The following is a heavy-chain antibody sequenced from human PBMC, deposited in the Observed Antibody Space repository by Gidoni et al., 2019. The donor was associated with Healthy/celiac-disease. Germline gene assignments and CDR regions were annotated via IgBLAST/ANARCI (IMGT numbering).Heavy chain of an antibody. J-gene: IGHJ5*02. CDR2: IKQDGSEK. CDR1: GFTFSSYW. CDR3: AREAPYCSGGSCYGGIFWFDP. V-gene: IGHV3-7*01. Sequence: EVQLVESGGGLVQPGGSLSLSCAASGFTFSSYWMSWSRQAPGKGLEWVANIKQDGSEKYYVDSVKGRFTISRDNAKNSLYLQMNSLRAEDTAVYYCAREAPYCSGGSCYGGIFWFDPWGQGTLVTVSS. D-gene: IGHD2-15*01.